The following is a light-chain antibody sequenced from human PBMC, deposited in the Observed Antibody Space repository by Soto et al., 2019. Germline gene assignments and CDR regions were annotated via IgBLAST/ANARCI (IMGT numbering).Light chain of an antibody. CDR2: DVS. CDR1: SSVVGGYNY. Sequence: ALTQPRSVSGSPGQSVTISCTGTSSVVGGYNYVSWYQQHPGKAPKVMIYDVSKRPSGVPDRFSGSKSGNTASLTISGLQAEDEADYYCCSYAGSYTYVFGTGTKVTVL. CDR3: CSYAGSYTYV. V-gene: IGLV2-11*01. J-gene: IGLJ1*01.